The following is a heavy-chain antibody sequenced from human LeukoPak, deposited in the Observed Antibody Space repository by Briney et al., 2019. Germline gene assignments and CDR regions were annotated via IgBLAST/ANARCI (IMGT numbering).Heavy chain of an antibody. J-gene: IGHJ3*02. CDR2: INHSGST. CDR1: GGSFSGYY. D-gene: IGHD3-22*01. V-gene: IGHV4-34*01. CDR3: ARGQSNDYYDSSGYSTVGAFDT. Sequence: SETLSLTCAVYGGSFSGYYWSWIRQPPGKGLEWIGEINHSGSTNYNPSLKSRVTISVDTSKNQFSLKLSSVTAADTAVYYCARGQSNDYYDSSGYSTVGAFDTWGQGTMVTVSS.